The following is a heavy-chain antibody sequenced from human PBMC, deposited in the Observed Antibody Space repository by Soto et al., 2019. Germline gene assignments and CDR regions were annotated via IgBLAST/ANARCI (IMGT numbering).Heavy chain of an antibody. D-gene: IGHD6-19*01. CDR1: GFTFSSYW. V-gene: IGHV3-7*03. Sequence: VGSLRLSCAASGFTFSSYWMSWVRQAPGKGLEWVANIKQDGSEKYYVDSVKGRFTISRDNSKNTLYLQMNSLRAEDTAVYYCAKSRIEVTGGYWYFDLWGRGTLVTVSS. J-gene: IGHJ2*01. CDR2: IKQDGSEK. CDR3: AKSRIEVTGGYWYFDL.